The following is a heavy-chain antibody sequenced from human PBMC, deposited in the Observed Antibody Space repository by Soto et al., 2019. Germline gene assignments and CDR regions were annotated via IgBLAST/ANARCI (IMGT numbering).Heavy chain of an antibody. CDR2: ISPYTGNT. Sequence: QVQLVQSGDEVKKPGASVKVSCKASGYIFVNYGIAWVRQAPGQGLEWMGWISPYTGNTHSATKIQGRLTMTTNTXXSTAYMDLGSLKSDDPAVYYCVMVDNYVTPTPQDVWGQGTTVTVSS. V-gene: IGHV1-18*01. D-gene: IGHD3-16*01. J-gene: IGHJ6*02. CDR3: VMVDNYVTPTPQDV. CDR1: GYIFVNYG.